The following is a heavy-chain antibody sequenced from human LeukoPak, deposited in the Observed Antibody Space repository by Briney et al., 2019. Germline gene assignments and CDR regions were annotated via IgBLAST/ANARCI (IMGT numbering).Heavy chain of an antibody. V-gene: IGHV3-74*01. CDR3: GRDFYYGSGSLDY. J-gene: IGHJ4*02. D-gene: IGHD3-10*01. CDR1: GFTFSNYW. CDR2: INTDGYST. Sequence: GGSLRLSCAASGFTFSNYWMHWVRQAPGKGLVWVSRINTDGYSTNYADSVKGRFSISRDNAKNTLYLQMNSLRAEDTAVYYCGRDFYYGSGSLDYWGQGTLVTVSS.